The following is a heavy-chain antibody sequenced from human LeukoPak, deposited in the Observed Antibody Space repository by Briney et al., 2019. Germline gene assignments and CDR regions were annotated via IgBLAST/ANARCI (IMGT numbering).Heavy chain of an antibody. CDR2: TYYRSKWYN. CDR3: ASGPRGYSYGYLYYYYYGMDV. J-gene: IGHJ6*02. Sequence: SQTLSLTCAISGDSFSSNSAAWNWIRQSPSRGLEWLGRTYYRSKWYNDYAVSVKSRITINPDTSKNQFSLQLNSVTPEDTAVYYCASGPRGYSYGYLYYYYYGMDVWGQGTTVTVSS. V-gene: IGHV6-1*01. D-gene: IGHD5-18*01. CDR1: GDSFSSNSAA.